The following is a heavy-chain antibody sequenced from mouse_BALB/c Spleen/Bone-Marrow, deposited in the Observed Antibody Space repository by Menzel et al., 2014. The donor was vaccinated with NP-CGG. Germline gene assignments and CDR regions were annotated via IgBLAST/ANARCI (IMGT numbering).Heavy chain of an antibody. CDR1: GFTFSSYG. CDR2: ISSGGSYT. D-gene: IGHD2-4*01. Sequence: EVMLVESGGDLVKPGGSLKLSCAASGFTFSSYGMSWVRQTPDKRLEWVATISSGGSYTYYPDSVKGRFTISRDNAKNTLYLQMSSLESEDTAMYYCARDTMITYYYAMDYWGQGTSVTASS. J-gene: IGHJ4*01. V-gene: IGHV5-6*01. CDR3: ARDTMITYYYAMDY.